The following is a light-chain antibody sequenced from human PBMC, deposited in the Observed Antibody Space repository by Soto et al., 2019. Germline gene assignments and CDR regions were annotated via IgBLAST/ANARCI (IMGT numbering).Light chain of an antibody. J-gene: IGKJ5*01. V-gene: IGKV3-11*01. CDR1: QNLHSF. CDR2: DGS. Sequence: ELVLTQSPATLSVSPVERVSLSCRASQNLHSFLNWYQQRPGQAPRPLIYDGSKRPAGVPDRISGDGSGTDYTLTISSLEPEEFAVYYCQQRSNWHVTSGQWTRLEI. CDR3: QQRSNWHVT.